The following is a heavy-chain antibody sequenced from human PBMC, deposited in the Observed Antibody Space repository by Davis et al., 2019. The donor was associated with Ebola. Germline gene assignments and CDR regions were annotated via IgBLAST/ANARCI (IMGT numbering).Heavy chain of an antibody. D-gene: IGHD3-22*01. Sequence: ASVKVSCKASGYTFTGYYMHWVRQAPGQGLEWMGWINPNSGGTNYAQKFQGWVTITRDTSISTAYMELSRLRSDDTAVYYCAREGPRFDSSGYYYGMDVWGQGTTVTVSS. J-gene: IGHJ6*02. CDR2: INPNSGGT. V-gene: IGHV1-2*04. CDR1: GYTFTGYY. CDR3: AREGPRFDSSGYYYGMDV.